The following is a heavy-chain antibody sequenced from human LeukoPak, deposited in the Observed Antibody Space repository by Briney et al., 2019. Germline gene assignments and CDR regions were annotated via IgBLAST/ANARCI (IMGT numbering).Heavy chain of an antibody. J-gene: IGHJ4*02. D-gene: IGHD3-3*01. CDR1: GFTFSSYA. CDR2: ISGSGGST. CDR3: AKGIITIFGVVTHFDY. V-gene: IGHV3-23*01. Sequence: GGSLRLSCAASGFTFSSYAMSWVRQAPGKGLEWVSAISGSGGSTYYADSVKGRFTISRDNSKNTLYLQMNSLRAEDTAVYYCAKGIITIFGVVTHFDYWGQGTLVTVSS.